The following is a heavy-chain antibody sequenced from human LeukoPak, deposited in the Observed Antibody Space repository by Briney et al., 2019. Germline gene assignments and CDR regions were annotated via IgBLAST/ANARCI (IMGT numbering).Heavy chain of an antibody. D-gene: IGHD1-26*01. CDR3: ARHSGSYYDNWFDP. CDR2: INWNGDST. CDR1: GFTFDDYG. J-gene: IGHJ5*02. Sequence: GGSLRLFCAASGFTFDDYGMSWVRQAPGKGLEWVSGINWNGDSTGYADSVKGRFTISRDNAKNSLYLQMNSLRAEDTAFYYCARHSGSYYDNWFDPWGQGTLVTVSS. V-gene: IGHV3-20*04.